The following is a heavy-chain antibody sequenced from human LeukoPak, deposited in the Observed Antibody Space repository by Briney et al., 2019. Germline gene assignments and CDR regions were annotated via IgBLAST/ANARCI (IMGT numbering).Heavy chain of an antibody. D-gene: IGHD3-3*01. CDR2: IWYDGSNK. Sequence: GRSLRLSCAASGFTFSSYGMHWVRQAPGKGLEWVAVIWYDGSNKYYADSVKGRFTISRDNSKNTLYLQMNSLRAEDTAVYYCARDFTPFWSGCFGPDSNDYWGQGTLVTVSS. V-gene: IGHV3-33*01. CDR3: ARDFTPFWSGCFGPDSNDY. J-gene: IGHJ4*02. CDR1: GFTFSSYG.